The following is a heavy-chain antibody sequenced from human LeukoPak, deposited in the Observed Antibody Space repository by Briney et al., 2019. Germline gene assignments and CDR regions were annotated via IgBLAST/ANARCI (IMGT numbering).Heavy chain of an antibody. CDR1: GYTFTGYY. V-gene: IGHV1-2*02. J-gene: IGHJ4*02. CDR3: ARVAIAEWDQTAPYFDY. CDR2: INLNSGGT. D-gene: IGHD1-26*01. Sequence: ASVKVSCKASGYTFTGYYMHWVRQAPGQGLEWMGWINLNSGGTNYAQKFQGRVTMTRDTSISTAYMELSRLRSDDTAVYYCARVAIAEWDQTAPYFDYWGQGTLVNVSS.